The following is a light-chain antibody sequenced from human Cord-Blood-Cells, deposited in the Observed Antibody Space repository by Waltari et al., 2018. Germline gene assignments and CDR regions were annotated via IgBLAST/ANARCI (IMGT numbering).Light chain of an antibody. Sequence: QSALTQPAPVSGSPGPSITISCPGTSSDVGGYNYGSWYQHHPGKAPKLMIYEVSNRPSGVSNRFSGSKSGNTASLTISGLQAEDEADYYCSSYTSSSTLYVFGTGTKVTVL. CDR1: SSDVGGYNY. J-gene: IGLJ1*01. V-gene: IGLV2-14*01. CDR3: SSYTSSSTLYV. CDR2: EVS.